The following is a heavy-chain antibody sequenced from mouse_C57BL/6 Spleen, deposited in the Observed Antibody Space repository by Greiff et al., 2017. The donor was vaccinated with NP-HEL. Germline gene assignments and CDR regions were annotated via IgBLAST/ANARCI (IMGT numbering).Heavy chain of an antibody. D-gene: IGHD4-1*02. V-gene: IGHV5-17*01. CDR3: ATNWDHDY. J-gene: IGHJ2*01. CDR2: ISSGSSTI. Sequence: EVQLVESGGGLVKPGGSLKLSCAASGFTFSDYGMHWVRQAPGKGLEWVAYISSGSSTIYYADTVKGRFTISRDNAKNTLFLQMTSLRSEDAAMYYCATNWDHDYWGQGTTLTVSS. CDR1: GFTFSDYG.